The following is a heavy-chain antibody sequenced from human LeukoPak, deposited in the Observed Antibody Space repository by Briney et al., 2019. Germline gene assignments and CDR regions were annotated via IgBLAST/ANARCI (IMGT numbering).Heavy chain of an antibody. J-gene: IGHJ4*02. D-gene: IGHD6-13*01. CDR1: GFTFSSYG. V-gene: IGHV3-33*01. Sequence: PGRSLRLSCAASGFTFSSYGIHWVRQAPGKGLEWVAVIWYDGSNKYYADSVKGRFTISRDNSKNTLYLQVNSLRTEDTAVYYCARSRLIAAPGGIWGQGTLVTVSS. CDR2: IWYDGSNK. CDR3: ARSRLIAAPGGI.